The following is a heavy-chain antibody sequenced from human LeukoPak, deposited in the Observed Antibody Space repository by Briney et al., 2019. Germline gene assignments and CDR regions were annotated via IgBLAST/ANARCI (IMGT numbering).Heavy chain of an antibody. CDR2: ISSSSSTI. J-gene: IGHJ5*02. CDR1: GFTFSSYS. Sequence: GGSLRLSCAASGFTFSSYSMNWVRQAPGKGLEWVSYISSSSSTIYYADSVKGRFTISRDNAKNSLYLQMNSLRDEDTAVYYCARGHGDYGDNWLDPWGQGTLVTVSS. V-gene: IGHV3-48*02. D-gene: IGHD4-17*01. CDR3: ARGHGDYGDNWLDP.